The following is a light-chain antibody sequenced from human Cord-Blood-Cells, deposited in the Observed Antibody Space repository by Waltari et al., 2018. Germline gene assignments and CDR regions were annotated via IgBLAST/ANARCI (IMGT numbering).Light chain of an antibody. Sequence: QSALTQPASVSGSPGQSITISCTGTSSDVGGYNSLSCYQQHPGKAPELMIHDVSNRPSGVSNRFSGSKSGNTASLTISGLQAEDEADYYCSSYTSSSTYVFGTGTKVTVL. J-gene: IGLJ1*01. V-gene: IGLV2-14*01. CDR2: DVS. CDR1: SSDVGGYNS. CDR3: SSYTSSSTYV.